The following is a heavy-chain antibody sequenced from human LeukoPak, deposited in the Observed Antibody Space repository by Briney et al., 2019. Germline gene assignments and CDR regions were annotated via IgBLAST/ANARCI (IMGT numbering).Heavy chain of an antibody. CDR2: IVVGSGNT. D-gene: IGHD6-19*01. J-gene: IGHJ4*02. V-gene: IGHV1-58*01. CDR3: AMSGWYTKFDY. CDR1: EFTFTSSA. Sequence: SVKVSCKASEFTFTSSAVQWVRQARGQRLEWIGWIVVGSGNTNYAQKFQERVTITRDMSTSTAYMELSSLRSEDTAVYYCAMSGWYTKFDYWGQGTLVTVSS.